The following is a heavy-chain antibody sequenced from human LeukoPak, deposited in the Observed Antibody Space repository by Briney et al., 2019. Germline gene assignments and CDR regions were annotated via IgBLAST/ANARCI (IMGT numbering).Heavy chain of an antibody. CDR3: ARENSRGRFDY. V-gene: IGHV4-59*12. CDR1: GASITSYY. CDR2: IYYSGST. D-gene: IGHD6-19*01. Sequence: PSETLSLTCTVSGASITSYYWSWIRQPPGKALEWIGYIYYSGSTNYNPSLKSRVTISVDTSKNQFSLQLNSVTPEDTAMYYCARENSRGRFDYWGQGTLVTVSS. J-gene: IGHJ4*02.